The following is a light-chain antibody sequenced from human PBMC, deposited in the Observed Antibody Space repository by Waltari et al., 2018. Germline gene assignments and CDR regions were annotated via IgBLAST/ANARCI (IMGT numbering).Light chain of an antibody. CDR2: GVS. CDR1: QSVSNY. J-gene: IGKJ3*01. Sequence: EIQMTQSPSSLSASIGDRVTITCRASQSVSNYLSWYQQKPGKALKLLIYGVSNLQSGVPSRFSASGSGTDFTLTISSLQPEDFAIYYCQQSYSTLMYTFGPGTRVDVK. CDR3: QQSYSTLMYT. V-gene: IGKV1-39*01.